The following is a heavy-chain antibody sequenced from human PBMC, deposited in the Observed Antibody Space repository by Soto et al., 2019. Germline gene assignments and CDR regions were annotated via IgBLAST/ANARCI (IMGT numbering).Heavy chain of an antibody. CDR1: GGSISSYY. D-gene: IGHD3-22*01. CDR3: ARVRSYYDSSGPYGMDV. V-gene: IGHV4-59*01. CDR2: IYYSGST. Sequence: SETLSLTCTVSGGSISSYYWSWIRQPPGKGLEWIGYIYYSGSTNYNPSLKSRVTISVDTSKNQFSLKLSSVTAADTAVYYCARVRSYYDSSGPYGMDVWGQGTTVTVPS. J-gene: IGHJ6*02.